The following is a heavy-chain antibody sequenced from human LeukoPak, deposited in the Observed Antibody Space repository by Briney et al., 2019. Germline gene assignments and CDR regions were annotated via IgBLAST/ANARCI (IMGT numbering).Heavy chain of an antibody. V-gene: IGHV3-53*04. CDR3: ARDLLDYGMDV. CDR1: GFTVSSHY. CDR2: IYSGGST. Sequence: PGGSLSLSCAASGFTVSSHYMRWARQAPGKGLEWVSVIYSGGSTYYADSVKGRFTISRHNSKNTLYLQMHSLRAEDTAVYYCARDLLDYGMDVWGQGTTVTVSS. J-gene: IGHJ6*02.